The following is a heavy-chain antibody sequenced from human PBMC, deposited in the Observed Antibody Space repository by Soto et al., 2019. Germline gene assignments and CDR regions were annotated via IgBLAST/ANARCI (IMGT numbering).Heavy chain of an antibody. V-gene: IGHV3-66*01. CDR2: IYSAGNT. CDR3: ARDFVVGGPTINYYYGMDV. CDR1: GFTVSSNY. Sequence: GGSLRLSCAASGFTVSSNYMSWVRQAPGKGLEWISIIYSAGNTYYADSVKGRFTISRDNSKNTLYLQMNSLGAEDAAVYYCARDFVVGGPTINYYYGMDVWGQGTTVTVSS. D-gene: IGHD1-26*01. J-gene: IGHJ6*02.